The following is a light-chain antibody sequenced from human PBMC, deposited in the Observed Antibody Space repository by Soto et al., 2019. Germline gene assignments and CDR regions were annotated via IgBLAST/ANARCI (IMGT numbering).Light chain of an antibody. V-gene: IGLV2-14*01. J-gene: IGLJ2*01. CDR2: DVS. CDR1: SSDVGGYNY. Sequence: QSVLTQPASVSGSPGQSITISCTGTSSDVGGYNYVSWYQQHPGKAPKLMIYDVSIRPSGVSNRFSGSKSGNTASLTISGLQAEDEADYYCSSYTSSSTDVVFGGGTKLTV. CDR3: SSYTSSSTDVV.